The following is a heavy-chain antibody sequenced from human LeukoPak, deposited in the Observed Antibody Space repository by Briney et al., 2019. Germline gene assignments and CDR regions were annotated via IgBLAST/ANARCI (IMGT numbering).Heavy chain of an antibody. CDR3: AKSPLVTFLGYSYGYGDY. J-gene: IGHJ4*02. Sequence: PGGSLRLSCAASGFTFSSYAMSWVRQAPGKGLEWVSAISGSGGSTYYADSVKGRFTISRDNSKNTLYLQMNSLRAEDTAVYYCAKSPLVTFLGYSYGYGDYWGQGTLVTVSS. V-gene: IGHV3-23*01. CDR2: ISGSGGST. CDR1: GFTFSSYA. D-gene: IGHD5-18*01.